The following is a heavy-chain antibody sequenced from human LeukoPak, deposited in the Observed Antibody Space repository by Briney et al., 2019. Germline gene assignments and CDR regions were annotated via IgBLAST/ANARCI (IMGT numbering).Heavy chain of an antibody. D-gene: IGHD3-10*01. Sequence: SVKVSCKASGGTFSSYAISWVRQAPGQGLEWMGGIIPIFGTANYAQKFQGRVTITADESTSTAYMELSSLRSEGTAVYYCASLYGYGSGSYDPDYWGQGTLVTVSS. CDR1: GGTFSSYA. CDR3: ASLYGYGSGSYDPDY. V-gene: IGHV1-69*13. CDR2: IIPIFGTA. J-gene: IGHJ4*02.